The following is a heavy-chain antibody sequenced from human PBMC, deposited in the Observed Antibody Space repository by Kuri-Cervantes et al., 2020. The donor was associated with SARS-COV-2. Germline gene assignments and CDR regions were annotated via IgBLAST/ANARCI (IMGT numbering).Heavy chain of an antibody. D-gene: IGHD6-13*01. CDR1: GGTFSSYA. CDR3: ARDGGIAAATSEGAFDI. Sequence: ASVKVSCKASGGTFSSYAISWVRQAPGQGLEWMGWISAYNGNTNYAQKLQGRVTMTTDTSTSTAYMELRSLRSDDTAVYYCARDGGIAAATSEGAFDIWGQGTMVTVSS. V-gene: IGHV1-18*01. CDR2: ISAYNGNT. J-gene: IGHJ3*02.